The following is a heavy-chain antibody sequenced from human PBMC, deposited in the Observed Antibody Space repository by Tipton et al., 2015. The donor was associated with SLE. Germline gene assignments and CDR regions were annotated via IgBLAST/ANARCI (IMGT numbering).Heavy chain of an antibody. CDR3: ARQSIAARPFDY. Sequence: TLSLTCTVSGGSISSGGYYWSWIRQPPGKGLEWIGYIYYSGSTNYNPSLKSRVTISVDTSKNQFSLKLSSVTAADTAVYYCARQSIAARPFDYWGQGTLVTVSS. CDR1: GGSISSGGYY. V-gene: IGHV4-61*08. CDR2: IYYSGST. D-gene: IGHD6-6*01. J-gene: IGHJ4*02.